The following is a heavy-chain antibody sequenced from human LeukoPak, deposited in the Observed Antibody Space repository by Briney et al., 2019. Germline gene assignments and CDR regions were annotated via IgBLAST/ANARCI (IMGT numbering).Heavy chain of an antibody. V-gene: IGHV3-23*01. D-gene: IGHD4-11*01. CDR1: GFNFSDYA. CDR2: ISGSGGTT. CDR3: AKDRYSNYGNWFDP. Sequence: GGSLRLSCVASGFNFSDYAMNWVRQAPGKGLEWVSAISGSGGTTHYADPVKGRFAISRDNSKNTLSLQMSHLRHEDTARYYCAKDRYSNYGNWFDPWGQGTQVTVFS. J-gene: IGHJ5*02.